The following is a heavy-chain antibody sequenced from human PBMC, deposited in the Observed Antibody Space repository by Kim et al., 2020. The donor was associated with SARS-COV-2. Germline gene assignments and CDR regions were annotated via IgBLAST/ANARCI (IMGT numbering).Heavy chain of an antibody. Sequence: HSGNTNYNPSLKSRVTISVDKSKNQFSLKLSSVTAADTAVYYCARDDPIYWGQGTLVTVSS. J-gene: IGHJ4*02. CDR2: HSGNT. V-gene: IGHV4-4*02. CDR3: ARDDPIY.